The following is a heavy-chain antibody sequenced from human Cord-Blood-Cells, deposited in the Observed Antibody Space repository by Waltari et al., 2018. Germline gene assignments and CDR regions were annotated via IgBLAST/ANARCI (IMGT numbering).Heavy chain of an antibody. CDR2: IYPGDSDT. D-gene: IGHD2-2*01. Sequence: EVQLVQSGAEVKKPGESLKISCKGSGYSFTSYWIGWVRQMPGKGLEWMGFIYPGDSDTRYSPSFQGQVTISADKSISTAYLQWSSLKASDTAMYYCVRQSYCSSTSCYAFDIWGQGTMVTVSS. J-gene: IGHJ3*02. V-gene: IGHV5-51*01. CDR3: VRQSYCSSTSCYAFDI. CDR1: GYSFTSYW.